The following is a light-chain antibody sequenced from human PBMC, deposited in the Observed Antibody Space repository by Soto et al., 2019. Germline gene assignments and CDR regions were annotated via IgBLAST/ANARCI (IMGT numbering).Light chain of an antibody. J-gene: IGLJ1*01. V-gene: IGLV1-40*01. CDR3: QSYDSSLSGYV. CDR1: SSNIGAPFD. CDR2: GDI. Sequence: QSVLTQPPSVSGAPGQRVTISCTGSSSNIGAPFDVHWYQQLPGTAPKLLIYGDINRPSGVPDRFSGSKSGTSASLAITGLRAEDEADYYCQSYDSSLSGYVFGTGTKLTGL.